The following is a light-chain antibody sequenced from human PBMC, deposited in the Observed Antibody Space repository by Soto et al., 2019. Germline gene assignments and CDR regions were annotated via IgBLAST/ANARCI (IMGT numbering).Light chain of an antibody. CDR1: QGISSA. V-gene: IGKV1-13*02. CDR3: QQFNTYPALT. Sequence: AIQLTQSPSSLSASVGDRVTITCRASQGISSALAWYQQKPGKSPNLLIYDVSSLESGVPSRFSGSGSGTDFTLTINSLQPEDFATYYCQQFNTYPALTFGGGTKVEIK. CDR2: DVS. J-gene: IGKJ4*01.